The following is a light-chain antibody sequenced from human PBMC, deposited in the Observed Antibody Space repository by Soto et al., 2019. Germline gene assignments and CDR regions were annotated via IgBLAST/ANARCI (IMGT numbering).Light chain of an antibody. J-gene: IGKJ1*01. CDR2: GAS. V-gene: IGKV3-15*01. Sequence: EIVMTQSPATLSVSPGERATLSCRTSQSVTSNLAWYQQKPGQAPRLLIYGASTRATGIPASFSGSGSGTEFTLTISSLQSEDFVVYYCQQYNNWPWTLGQGTKVDIK. CDR1: QSVTSN. CDR3: QQYNNWPWT.